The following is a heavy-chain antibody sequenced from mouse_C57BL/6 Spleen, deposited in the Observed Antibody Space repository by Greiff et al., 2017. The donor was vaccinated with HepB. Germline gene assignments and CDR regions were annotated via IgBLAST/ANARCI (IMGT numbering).Heavy chain of an antibody. J-gene: IGHJ2*01. D-gene: IGHD1-1*01. V-gene: IGHV5-6*01. Sequence: EVKLMESGGDLVKPGGSLKLSCAASGFTFSSYGMSWVRQTPDKRLEWVATISSGGSYTYYPDSVKGRFTISRDNAKNTLYLQMSSLKSEDTAMYYCARLITTVASYYFDYWGQGTTLTVSS. CDR1: GFTFSSYG. CDR3: ARLITTVASYYFDY. CDR2: ISSGGSYT.